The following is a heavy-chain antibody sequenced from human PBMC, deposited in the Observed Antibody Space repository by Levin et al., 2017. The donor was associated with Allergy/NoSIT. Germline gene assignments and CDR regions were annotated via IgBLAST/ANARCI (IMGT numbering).Heavy chain of an antibody. CDR1: GYTFTSYG. J-gene: IGHJ6*02. Sequence: GESLKISCQASGYTFTSYGISWVRQAPGQGLEWMGWISAYNGNTNYAQKLQGRVTMTTDTSTSTAYMELRSLRSDDTAVYYCARDRLLWFGELLQYYYYYGMDVWGQGTTVTVSS. V-gene: IGHV1-18*01. D-gene: IGHD3-10*01. CDR2: ISAYNGNT. CDR3: ARDRLLWFGELLQYYYYYGMDV.